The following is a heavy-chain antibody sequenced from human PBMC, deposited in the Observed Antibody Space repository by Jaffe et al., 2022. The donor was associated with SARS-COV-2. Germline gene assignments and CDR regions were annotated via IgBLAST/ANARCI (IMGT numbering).Heavy chain of an antibody. CDR3: ARVQLEDYAVTNIDY. CDR2: ISVYNGNT. Sequence: QVQLVQSGVEVKRPGASVKVSCKTSGYTFISYAISWVRQAPGQGLEWMGWISVYNGNTNYARNLQGRVTMTTDTSTSTVYMELGSLRSDDTAVYYCARVQLEDYAVTNIDYWGQGTLVIVSS. J-gene: IGHJ4*02. V-gene: IGHV1-18*01. CDR1: GYTFISYA. D-gene: IGHD4-17*01.